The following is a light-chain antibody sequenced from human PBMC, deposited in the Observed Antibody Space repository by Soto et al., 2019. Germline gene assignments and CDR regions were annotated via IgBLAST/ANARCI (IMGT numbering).Light chain of an antibody. CDR3: CSYAGGPYV. CDR2: DVD. Sequence: HSALTQPRSVSGSPGQSVAISCTGTSTDVGGYNYVSWFQHHPGQAPKVMIYDVDKRPSGVPDRFSGSKSGNTASLTISGLQAEDEADYYCCSYAGGPYVFGGGTKLTVL. CDR1: STDVGGYNY. V-gene: IGLV2-11*01. J-gene: IGLJ1*01.